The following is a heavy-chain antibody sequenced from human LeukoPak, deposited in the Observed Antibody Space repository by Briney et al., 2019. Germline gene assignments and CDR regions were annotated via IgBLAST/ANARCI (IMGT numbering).Heavy chain of an antibody. J-gene: IGHJ4*02. CDR2: ISAYNGNT. CDR1: GYTFTSYG. Sequence: ASVKVSCKASGYTFTSYGISWVRQAPGQGLEWMGWISAYNGNTNYAQKLQGRVTMTTDTSTSTAYMELRSLRSDDTAVYYCARDLQGYSGSWYVLIDWGQGTLVTVSS. CDR3: ARDLQGYSGSWYVLID. D-gene: IGHD6-13*01. V-gene: IGHV1-18*04.